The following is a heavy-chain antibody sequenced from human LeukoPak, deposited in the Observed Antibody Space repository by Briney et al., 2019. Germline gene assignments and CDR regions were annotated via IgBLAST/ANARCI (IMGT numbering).Heavy chain of an antibody. Sequence: GGSLRLSCAASRFTFNSYAMSWVRQAPGKGLEWVSAISGSGGSTYYADSVKGRFTISRDNSKNTLYLQMNSLRAEATAVYYCAKETNYYRPFYFDYWGQGTLVTVSS. V-gene: IGHV3-23*01. J-gene: IGHJ4*02. CDR1: RFTFNSYA. D-gene: IGHD3-10*01. CDR3: AKETNYYRPFYFDY. CDR2: ISGSGGST.